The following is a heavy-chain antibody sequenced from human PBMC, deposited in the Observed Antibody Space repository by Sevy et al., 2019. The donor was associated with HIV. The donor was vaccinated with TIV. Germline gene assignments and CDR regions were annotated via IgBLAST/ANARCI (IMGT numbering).Heavy chain of an antibody. CDR2: IWNDRSNK. D-gene: IGHD3-22*01. V-gene: IGHV3-33*01. Sequence: GGSLRLSCAAYGFTFSIYGMHWVRQAPGKGLEWVAVIWNDRSNKHYADSVKGRFTISRDNAKNTLYLQMNSLRVEDTAVYDCASLRNNYYDISGSSWDDAFDIWGQGTRVTVSS. J-gene: IGHJ3*02. CDR3: ASLRNNYYDISGSSWDDAFDI. CDR1: GFTFSIYG.